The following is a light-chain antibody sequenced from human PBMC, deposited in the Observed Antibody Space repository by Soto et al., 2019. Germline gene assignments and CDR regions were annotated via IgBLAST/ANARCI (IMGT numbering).Light chain of an antibody. J-gene: IGLJ1*01. Sequence: QSALTQPASVSGSPGQSITISCTGTSSDVGGYNYVSWYQQHPGKAPKLMIYEVSNRPSGVSNRFSGSRSGNTASLTISGLQAEDEAEYYCNAYTSSSTVGFGTGTKVTVL. V-gene: IGLV2-14*01. CDR1: SSDVGGYNY. CDR3: NAYTSSSTVG. CDR2: EVS.